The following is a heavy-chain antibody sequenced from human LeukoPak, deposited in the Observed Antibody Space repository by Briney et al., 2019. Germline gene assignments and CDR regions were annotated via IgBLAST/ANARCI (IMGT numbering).Heavy chain of an antibody. CDR2: IYYSGST. J-gene: IGHJ2*01. CDR3: ARVESLLERWEWYFDL. CDR1: GGSISSSSYY. Sequence: PSETLSLTCTVSGGSISSSSYYWGWIRQPPGKGLEWIGSIYYSGSTYYNPSLKSRVTISVDTSKNQFSLKLSSVTAADTAVYYCARVESLLERWEWYFDLWGRGTLVTVSS. D-gene: IGHD1-1*01. V-gene: IGHV4-39*07.